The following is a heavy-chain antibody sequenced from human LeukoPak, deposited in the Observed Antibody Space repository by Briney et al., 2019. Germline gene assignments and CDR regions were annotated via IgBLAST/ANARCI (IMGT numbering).Heavy chain of an antibody. J-gene: IGHJ3*02. CDR3: ARDCSGGSCYGAFDI. CDR1: GASIRSGDYY. CDR2: IYDSGST. V-gene: IGHV4-30-4*01. Sequence: SKTLSLTCTVSGASIRSGDYYWSWVRQPPGKGLEWIGYIYDSGSTYYNPSLKSRITISVDTSENRFSLKLSSVTATDTAVYYCARDCSGGSCYGAFDIWGQGTMVTVSS. D-gene: IGHD2-15*01.